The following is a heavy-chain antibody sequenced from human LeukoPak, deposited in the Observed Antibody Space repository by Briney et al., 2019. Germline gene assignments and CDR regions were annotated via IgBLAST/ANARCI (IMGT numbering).Heavy chain of an antibody. CDR1: GYTFTSYG. V-gene: IGHV1-18*04. CDR2: ISAYNGNT. Sequence: ASVKVSCKASGYTFTSYGISWVRQAPRQGLEWMGWISAYNGNTNYAQKLQGRVTMTTDTSTSTAYMELRSLRSDDTAVYYCARWDWNDSARDYWGQGTLVTVSS. CDR3: ARWDWNDSARDY. D-gene: IGHD1-1*01. J-gene: IGHJ4*02.